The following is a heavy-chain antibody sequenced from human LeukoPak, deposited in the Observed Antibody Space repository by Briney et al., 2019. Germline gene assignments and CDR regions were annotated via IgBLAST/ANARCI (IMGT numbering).Heavy chain of an antibody. CDR1: GFTFSSYG. CDR2: ISYDGSNK. Sequence: PGRSLRLSCAASGFTFSSYGMHWVRQAPGKGLEWVAVISYDGSNKYYADSVKGRFTISRDNSKNTLYLQMNSLRAEDTAVYYCAKTADSGGSCYECRRIYYYYYMDVWGKGTTVTVSS. V-gene: IGHV3-30*18. D-gene: IGHD2-15*01. CDR3: AKTADSGGSCYECRRIYYYYYMDV. J-gene: IGHJ6*03.